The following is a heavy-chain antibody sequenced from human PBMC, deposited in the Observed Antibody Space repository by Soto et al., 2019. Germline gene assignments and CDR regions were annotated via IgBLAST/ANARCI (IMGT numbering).Heavy chain of an antibody. D-gene: IGHD6-19*01. CDR2: IFFDGSNE. CDR1: GFTFSNYG. CDR3: ARDGVVAGDY. V-gene: IGHV3-30*03. J-gene: IGHJ4*02. Sequence: QVQLVESGGGVVQPGRSLRLSCAASGFTFSNYGMHWVRQAPGKGLEWVALIFFDGSNEYYADSVKGRFTISRDNSKNTLYLQMNNLRGDDTRVYYCARDGVVAGDYWGQGTLVTVSA.